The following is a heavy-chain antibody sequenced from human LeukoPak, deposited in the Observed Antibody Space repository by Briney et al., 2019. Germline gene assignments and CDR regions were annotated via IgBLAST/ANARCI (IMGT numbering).Heavy chain of an antibody. CDR2: IKEDGSEK. Sequence: GGSLRLSCAASGFTFSTYWMTWVRQAPGKGLEWVANIKEDGSEKYYVDSVKGRFTISRDNAKNSLYLQMNSLRAEDTAVYYCARNVEDDFWGRFYYYYYMDVWGKGTTVTVSS. D-gene: IGHD3-3*01. V-gene: IGHV3-7*01. J-gene: IGHJ6*03. CDR3: ARNVEDDFWGRFYYYYYMDV. CDR1: GFTFSTYW.